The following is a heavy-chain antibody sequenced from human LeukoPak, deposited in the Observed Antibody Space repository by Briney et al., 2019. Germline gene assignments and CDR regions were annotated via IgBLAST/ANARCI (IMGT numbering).Heavy chain of an antibody. CDR1: EFTFDDYA. CDR3: ARDPWRRYFDWFTQIDY. CDR2: ISWNSGSI. V-gene: IGHV3-9*01. Sequence: PGGSLRLSCAASEFTFDDYAMNWVRQAPGKGLEWVSGISWNSGSIGYADSVKGRFTISRDNAKNSLYLQMNSLRSDDTAVYYCARDPWRRYFDWFTQIDYWGQGTLVTVSS. D-gene: IGHD3-9*01. J-gene: IGHJ4*02.